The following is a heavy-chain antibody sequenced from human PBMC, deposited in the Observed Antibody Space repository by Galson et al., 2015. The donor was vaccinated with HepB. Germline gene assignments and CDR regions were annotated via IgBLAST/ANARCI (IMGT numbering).Heavy chain of an antibody. D-gene: IGHD2-15*01. Sequence: SVKVSCKASGYTFTSYDINWVRQATGQGLEWMGWMNPNSGNTGYAQKFQGRVTMTKSTSISTAYMELSSLRSEDTAVYYCARVPRYCRNLSLCSREGIDVWGQGTTVPVPS. CDR1: GYTFTSYD. CDR3: ARVPRYCRNLSLCSREGIDV. CDR2: MNPNSGNT. J-gene: IGHJ6*02. V-gene: IGHV1-8*01.